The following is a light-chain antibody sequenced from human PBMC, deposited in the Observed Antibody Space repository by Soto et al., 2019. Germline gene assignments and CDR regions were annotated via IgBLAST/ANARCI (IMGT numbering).Light chain of an antibody. CDR1: SSDVGSYNL. CDR3: CSYAGSAYV. J-gene: IGLJ1*01. V-gene: IGLV2-23*01. CDR2: EGS. Sequence: QSVLTQPASVSGSPGQSITISCTGTSSDVGSYNLVSWYQQHPGKAPKLMIYEGSKRPSGVSNRFSGSKSGNTASLTISGLQAEDEADYYGCSYAGSAYVFGTGTKVTVL.